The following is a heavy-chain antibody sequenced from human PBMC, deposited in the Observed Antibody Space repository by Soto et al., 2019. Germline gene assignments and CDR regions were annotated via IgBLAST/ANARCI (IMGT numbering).Heavy chain of an antibody. CDR3: ARLRLVYNWNDSGGAFDI. D-gene: IGHD1-20*01. V-gene: IGHV4-59*08. CDR1: GGSISSYY. CDR2: IYYSGST. Sequence: SETLSLTCTVSGGSISSYYWSWIRQPPGKGLEWIGYIYYSGSTNYNPSLKSRVTISVDTSKNQFSLKLSSVTAADTAVYYCARLRLVYNWNDSGGAFDIWGQGTMVTVSS. J-gene: IGHJ3*02.